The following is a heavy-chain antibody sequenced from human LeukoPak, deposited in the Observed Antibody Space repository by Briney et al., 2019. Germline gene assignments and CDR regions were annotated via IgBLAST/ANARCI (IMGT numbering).Heavy chain of an antibody. V-gene: IGHV1-18*01. CDR1: GYTFTSYG. Sequence: GASVKVSCKASGYTFTSYGISWVRQAPGQGLEWMGWISAYNGNTNYAQKFQGRVTMTRNTSISTAYMELSSLRSEDTAVYYCARGPLYDILIDDAFDIWGQGTMVTVSS. CDR3: ARGPLYDILIDDAFDI. CDR2: ISAYNGNT. J-gene: IGHJ3*02. D-gene: IGHD3-9*01.